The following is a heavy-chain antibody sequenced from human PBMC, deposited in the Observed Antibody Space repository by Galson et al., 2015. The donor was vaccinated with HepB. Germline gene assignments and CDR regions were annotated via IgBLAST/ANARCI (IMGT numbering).Heavy chain of an antibody. D-gene: IGHD4-17*01. CDR2: IYSGGST. CDR1: GFTVSSNY. J-gene: IGHJ3*02. Sequence: SLRLSCAASGFTVSSNYMSWVRQAPGKGLEWVSVIYSGGSTYYADSVKGRFTISRDNSKNTLYLQMNSLRAEDTAVYYCARDLRRPGTNAFDIWGQGTMVTVSS. CDR3: ARDLRRPGTNAFDI. V-gene: IGHV3-53*01.